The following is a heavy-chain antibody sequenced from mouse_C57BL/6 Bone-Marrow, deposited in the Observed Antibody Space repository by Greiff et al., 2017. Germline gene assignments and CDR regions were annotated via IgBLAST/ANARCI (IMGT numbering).Heavy chain of an antibody. CDR3: ARDPGWFAY. V-gene: IGHV1-52*01. Sequence: QVQLQQPGAELVRPGSSVKLSCKASGYTFTSYWMHWVKQRPIQGLEWIGNSDPSDSETHYNQTFKDKGTLTVDKSSSTAYMQLSSLTSEDSAVYYCARDPGWFAYWGQGTLVTVSA. CDR2: SDPSDSET. J-gene: IGHJ3*01. CDR1: GYTFTSYW.